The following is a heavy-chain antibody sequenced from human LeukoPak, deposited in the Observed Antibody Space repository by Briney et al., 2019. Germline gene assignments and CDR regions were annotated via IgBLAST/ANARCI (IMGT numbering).Heavy chain of an antibody. Sequence: PSETLSLTCTVSGDSISSYYWSWIRQPPGKGLEWIGYVYYSGSTNYNPSLKSRVTISVDTSKNQFSLKVNSVTAADTAVYYCAGITTVRGAPYWGQGTLVTVSS. J-gene: IGHJ4*02. V-gene: IGHV4-59*01. CDR1: GDSISSYY. CDR2: VYYSGST. CDR3: AGITTVRGAPY. D-gene: IGHD3-10*01.